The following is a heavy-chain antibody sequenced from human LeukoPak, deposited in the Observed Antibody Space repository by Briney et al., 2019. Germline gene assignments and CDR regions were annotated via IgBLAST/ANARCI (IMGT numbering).Heavy chain of an antibody. J-gene: IGHJ3*02. Sequence: GGSPRLSCAASGFTFRSYWMTWVRQYPGKGLEWVANIEQDGSETYYADSVKGRFTISRDNAKRSLYLQMNSLRAEDTAVYYCARDGELGSPADAFDIWGQGTMVTVSS. D-gene: IGHD1-26*01. CDR1: GFTFRSYW. CDR2: IEQDGSET. V-gene: IGHV3-7*01. CDR3: ARDGELGSPADAFDI.